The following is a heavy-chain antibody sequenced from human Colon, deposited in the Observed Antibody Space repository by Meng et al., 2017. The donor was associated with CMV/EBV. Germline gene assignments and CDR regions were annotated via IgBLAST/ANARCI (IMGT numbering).Heavy chain of an antibody. CDR2: INSDGGST. Sequence: GESLKISCAASGFTFSSYWMHWVRQAPGKGLVWVSRINSDGGSTSYADSVKGRFTISRDHAKNTLYLQMNSLRAEDTAVYYCAREGGGTIAPRDLDYWGQGTLVTVSS. V-gene: IGHV3-74*01. D-gene: IGHD6-6*01. CDR1: GFTFSSYW. CDR3: AREGGGTIAPRDLDY. J-gene: IGHJ4*02.